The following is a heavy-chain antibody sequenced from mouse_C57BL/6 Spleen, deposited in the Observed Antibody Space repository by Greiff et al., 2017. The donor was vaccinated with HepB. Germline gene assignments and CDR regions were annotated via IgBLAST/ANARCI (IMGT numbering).Heavy chain of an antibody. J-gene: IGHJ2*01. CDR1: GYTFTSYW. V-gene: IGHV1-69*01. Sequence: QVQLQQPGAELVMPGASVKLSCKASGYTFTSYWMHWVKQRPGQGLEWIGEIDPSDSYTNYNQKFKGKSTLTVDKSSSTAYMQLSSLTSEDSAVYYCARRAYDEDYFDYWGQGTTRTVSS. CDR2: IDPSDSYT. D-gene: IGHD2-14*01. CDR3: ARRAYDEDYFDY.